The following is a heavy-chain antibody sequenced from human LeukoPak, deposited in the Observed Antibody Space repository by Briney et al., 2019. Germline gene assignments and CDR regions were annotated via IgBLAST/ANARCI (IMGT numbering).Heavy chain of an antibody. CDR2: INHSGST. CDR3: ARGPRHYGSGSRYYYYGMDV. CDR1: GGPFSGYY. Sequence: SETLSLTCAVYGGPFSGYYWSWIRQPPGKGLEWIGEINHSGSTNYNPSLKSRVTISVDTSKNQFSLKLSSVTAADTAVYYCARGPRHYGSGSRYYYYGMDVWGKGTTVTVSS. V-gene: IGHV4-34*01. J-gene: IGHJ6*04. D-gene: IGHD3-10*01.